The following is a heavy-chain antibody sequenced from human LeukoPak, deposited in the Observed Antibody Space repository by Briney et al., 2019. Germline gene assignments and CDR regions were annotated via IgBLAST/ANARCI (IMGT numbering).Heavy chain of an antibody. J-gene: IGHJ6*02. D-gene: IGHD2-15*01. CDR3: AKAEYCSGGSCYYFYYYGMDV. CDR1: GFTFSSYA. Sequence: GGSLRLSCAASGFTFSSYAMSWVRQAPGKGLEWVSAISGSGGSTYYADSVKGRFTISRDNSKNTLYLQMTSLRAGDTAVYYCAKAEYCSGGSCYYFYYYGMDVWGQGTTVTVSS. CDR2: ISGSGGST. V-gene: IGHV3-23*01.